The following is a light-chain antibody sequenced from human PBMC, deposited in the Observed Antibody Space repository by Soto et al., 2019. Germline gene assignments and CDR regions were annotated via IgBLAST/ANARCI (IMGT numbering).Light chain of an antibody. CDR1: SSDVGGYNY. V-gene: IGLV2-14*03. J-gene: IGLJ2*01. Sequence: QSALTQPASVSGSPGQSITISCTGTSSDVGGYNYVSWYQQHPGKAPKLMIYDVSNRPSGVSNRFSGSKSGNTASLTISGLQTDDEADYYCSSYITSSTHVLFSGGTKLTVL. CDR2: DVS. CDR3: SSYITSSTHVL.